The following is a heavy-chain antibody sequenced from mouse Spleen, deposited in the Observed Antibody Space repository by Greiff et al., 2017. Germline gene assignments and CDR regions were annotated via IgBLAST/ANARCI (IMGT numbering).Heavy chain of an antibody. D-gene: IGHD1-1*01. Sequence: QVQLQQPGAELVKPGASVKMSCKASGYTFTSYWITWVKQRPGQGLEWIGDIYPGSGSTNYNEKFKSKATLTVDTSSSTAYMQLSSLTSEDSAVYYCARLAISITTVVATSMDYWGQGTSVTVSS. CDR3: ARLAISITTVVATSMDY. CDR1: GYTFTSYW. J-gene: IGHJ4*01. CDR2: IYPGSGST. V-gene: IGHV1-55*01.